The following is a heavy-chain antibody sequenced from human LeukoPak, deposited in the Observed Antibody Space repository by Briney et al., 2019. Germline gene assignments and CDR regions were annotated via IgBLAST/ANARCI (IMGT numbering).Heavy chain of an antibody. J-gene: IGHJ4*02. Sequence: GGSLRLSCAASGFTFSNAWMSWVRQAPGKGLEWVGRIKSKTDGGTTDYAAPVKGRFTISRDDSKNTLYLQMNSLKTEDRAVYYCTTLLWFGEYYFDYWGQGTLVTVSS. V-gene: IGHV3-15*01. CDR3: TTLLWFGEYYFDY. CDR1: GFTFSNAW. D-gene: IGHD3-10*01. CDR2: IKSKTDGGTT.